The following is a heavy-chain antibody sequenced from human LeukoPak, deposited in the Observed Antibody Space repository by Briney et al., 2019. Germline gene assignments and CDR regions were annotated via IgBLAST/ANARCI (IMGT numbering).Heavy chain of an antibody. J-gene: IGHJ4*02. D-gene: IGHD3-10*01. CDR2: IYPGDSDT. Sequence: GESLKISCKASGYSFTTYWIGWVRQMPGKGLEWMGVIYPGDSDTRYNPPFQGQVTISADKSISTAYLQWSSLKASDTAMYYCARQHGSGSYYSRAIDYWGQGTLVTVSS. CDR1: GYSFTTYW. V-gene: IGHV5-51*01. CDR3: ARQHGSGSYYSRAIDY.